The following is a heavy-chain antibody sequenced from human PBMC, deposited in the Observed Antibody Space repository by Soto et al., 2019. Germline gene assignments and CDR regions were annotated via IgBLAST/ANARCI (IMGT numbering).Heavy chain of an antibody. CDR1: GYSVSSSDYY. Sequence: LDLEESGPGLVKPSETLSLTCSVSGYSVSSSDYYWAWIRQPPGKGLEWIGSMFYSGLTYYNPSLKSRVTLSVDTSKNHFSVRLNSVTAADTAVYYCAPLTVSLSGPYGIHVWGQGTTVTVSS. D-gene: IGHD2-15*01. J-gene: IGHJ6*02. CDR2: MFYSGLT. V-gene: IGHV4-39*01. CDR3: APLTVSLSGPYGIHV.